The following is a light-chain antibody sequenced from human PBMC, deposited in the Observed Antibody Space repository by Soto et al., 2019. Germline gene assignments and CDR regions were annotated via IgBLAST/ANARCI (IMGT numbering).Light chain of an antibody. Sequence: QSALTQPASVSGSPGQSITISCTGTSSDVGGYNYVSWYQQHPGKPPKLMVYEVSNRPSGVSNRFSGFKSGNTASLTISGLQTEDEADYYCSSYTRSATWVFGGGTKVTVL. V-gene: IGLV2-14*01. CDR2: EVS. CDR3: SSYTRSATWV. CDR1: SSDVGGYNY. J-gene: IGLJ3*02.